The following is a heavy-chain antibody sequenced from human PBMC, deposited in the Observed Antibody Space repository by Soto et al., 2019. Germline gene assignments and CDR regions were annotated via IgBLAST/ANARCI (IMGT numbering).Heavy chain of an antibody. J-gene: IGHJ6*02. CDR2: VYYSGST. CDR3: ASRTSRLATHYGLDV. Sequence: SETLSLTCTVSGGSVSSYGHYWGWIRQPPGKGLEWIGSVYYSGSTYYNPSLKSRVTISVDTSKKQFSLSLSSVTAADTAVYYCASRTSRLATHYGLDVWGQGTTVTVSS. D-gene: IGHD6-19*01. CDR1: GGSVSSYGHY. V-gene: IGHV4-39*01.